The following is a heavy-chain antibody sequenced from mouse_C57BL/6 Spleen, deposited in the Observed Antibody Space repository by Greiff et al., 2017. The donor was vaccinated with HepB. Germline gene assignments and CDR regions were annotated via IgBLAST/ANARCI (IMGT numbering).Heavy chain of an antibody. V-gene: IGHV5-6*02. CDR1: GFTFSSYG. D-gene: IGHD1-1*01. CDR3: ARQAPSIATVVANGYFDV. Sequence: EVKLVESGGDLVKPGGSLKLSCAASGFTFSSYGMSWVRQTPDKRLEWVATISSGGSYTYYPDSVKGRFTISRDNAKNTLYLQMSSLKSEDTAMYYCARQAPSIATVVANGYFDVWGTGTTVTVSS. J-gene: IGHJ1*03. CDR2: ISSGGSYT.